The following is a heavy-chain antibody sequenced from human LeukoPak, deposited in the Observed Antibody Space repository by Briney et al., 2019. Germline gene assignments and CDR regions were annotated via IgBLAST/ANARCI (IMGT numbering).Heavy chain of an antibody. CDR1: GYTFTSYY. Sequence: ASVKVSCKASGYTFTSYYMHWVRQAPGQGLGWMGIINPSGGSTSYAQKFQGRVTMTRDTSTSTVYMELSSLRSEDTAVYYCATSTAARRGGGAFDIWGQGTMVTVSS. J-gene: IGHJ3*02. D-gene: IGHD6-6*01. CDR2: INPSGGST. CDR3: ATSTAARRGGGAFDI. V-gene: IGHV1-46*01.